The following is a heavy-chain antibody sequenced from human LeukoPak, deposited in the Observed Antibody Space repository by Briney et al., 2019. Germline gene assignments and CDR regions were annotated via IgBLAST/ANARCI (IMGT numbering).Heavy chain of an antibody. Sequence: PGGSLRLSCAASGFTFSSYGIHWVRQAPGKGLEWVAAIWYDGSNTYYADSVKGRFTISRDNSKNTLYLQMNSLRAEDTAVYYCARGECSGGSCLSTFDYWGQGTLVTVSS. D-gene: IGHD2-15*01. V-gene: IGHV3-33*01. CDR2: IWYDGSNT. CDR3: ARGECSGGSCLSTFDY. J-gene: IGHJ4*02. CDR1: GFTFSSYG.